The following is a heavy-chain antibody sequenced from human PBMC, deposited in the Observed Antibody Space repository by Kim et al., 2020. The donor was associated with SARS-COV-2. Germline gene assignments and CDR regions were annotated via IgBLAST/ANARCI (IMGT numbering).Heavy chain of an antibody. CDR2: ISSSSSYI. D-gene: IGHD3-3*01. CDR3: ARGMGRITIFGVVIEDYYYGMDV. Sequence: GGSLRLSCAVSGFTFSSYSMNWVRQAPGKGLEWVSSISSSSSYIYYADSVKGRFTISRDNAKNSLYLQMNSLRAEDTAVYYCARGMGRITIFGVVIEDYYYGMDVWGQGTTVTVSS. J-gene: IGHJ6*02. CDR1: GFTFSSYS. V-gene: IGHV3-21*01.